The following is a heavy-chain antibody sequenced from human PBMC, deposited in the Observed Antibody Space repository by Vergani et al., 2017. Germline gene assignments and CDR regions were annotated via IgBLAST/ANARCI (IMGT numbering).Heavy chain of an antibody. CDR2: IIPILGTA. CDR3: ARGQPVDTAMVGEDWFDP. D-gene: IGHD5-18*01. J-gene: IGHJ5*02. V-gene: IGHV1-69*11. Sequence: QVQLVQSGAEVKKPGSSVKVSCKASGGTFSSYAISWVRQAPGQGLEWMGRIIPILGTANYEQKFQGRVTITADETTSAAYMELSSLRSEDTAGYYCARGQPVDTAMVGEDWFDPWGQGTLVTVSS. CDR1: GGTFSSYA.